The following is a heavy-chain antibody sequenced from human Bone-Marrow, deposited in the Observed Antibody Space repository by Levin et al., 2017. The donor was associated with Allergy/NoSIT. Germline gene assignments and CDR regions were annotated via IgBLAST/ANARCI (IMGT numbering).Heavy chain of an antibody. CDR1: GFSLDPNGVA. J-gene: IGHJ6*03. CDR2: IYWDDDK. V-gene: IGHV2-5*02. CDR3: VHQNSRQTAPNYYSFYHTHV. D-gene: IGHD4-23*01. Sequence: SGPTLVKPTQTLTLTCSFSGFSLDPNGVAVGWLRQPPGKAPEWLALIYWDDDKRYSPSLRSRLTIAKDTSKNQVVLTMTTMDPVDTATYYCVHQNSRQTAPNYYSFYHTHVWGNGTTVTVSS.